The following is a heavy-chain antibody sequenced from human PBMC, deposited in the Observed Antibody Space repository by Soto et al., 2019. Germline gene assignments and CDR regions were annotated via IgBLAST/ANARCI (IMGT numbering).Heavy chain of an antibody. Sequence: QVQLQQWGAGLLKPSETLSLTCAVYGGSFSGYYWSWIRQPPEKGLEWIGEINHSGSTNYNPSLKSRITISVDTSKNQFSLKLSSVTAADTAVYYCARVVRNWNYEGGFDPWGQGILVTVSS. CDR1: GGSFSGYY. J-gene: IGHJ5*02. CDR2: INHSGST. D-gene: IGHD1-7*01. CDR3: ARVVRNWNYEGGFDP. V-gene: IGHV4-34*01.